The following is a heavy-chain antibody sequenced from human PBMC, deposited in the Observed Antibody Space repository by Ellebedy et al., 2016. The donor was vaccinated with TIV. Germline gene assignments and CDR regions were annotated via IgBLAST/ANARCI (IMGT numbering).Heavy chain of an antibody. CDR2: IWYDGSNK. CDR1: GFTFSSYG. CDR3: AREGYSSRRRYFDY. V-gene: IGHV3-33*01. J-gene: IGHJ4*02. Sequence: PGGSLRLSCAASGFTFSSYGMHWVRQAPGKGLEWVAVIWYDGSNKYYADSVKGRFTISRDNSKNTLYLQMNSLRAEDTAVYYCAREGYSSRRRYFDYWGQGTLVTVSS. D-gene: IGHD6-13*01.